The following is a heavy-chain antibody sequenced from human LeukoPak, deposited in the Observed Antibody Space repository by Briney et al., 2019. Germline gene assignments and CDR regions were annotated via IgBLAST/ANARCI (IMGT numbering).Heavy chain of an antibody. Sequence: PGGSLRLSCAASGFTFSSYAMSWVRQAPGKGLEWVSAISGSGGSTYYADSVKGRFTISRDNSKNTLCLQMNSLRAEDTAVYYCAKGGSMVRGLYYFDYWGQGTLVTVSS. V-gene: IGHV3-23*01. D-gene: IGHD3-10*01. CDR1: GFTFSSYA. J-gene: IGHJ4*02. CDR2: ISGSGGST. CDR3: AKGGSMVRGLYYFDY.